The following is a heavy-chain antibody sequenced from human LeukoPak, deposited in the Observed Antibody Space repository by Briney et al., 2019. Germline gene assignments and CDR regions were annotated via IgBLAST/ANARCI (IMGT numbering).Heavy chain of an antibody. V-gene: IGHV3-66*01. Sequence: GGSLRLSCAASGFTVSSNYMSWVRQAPGKGLEWVSVIYSGGSTYYADSVKGRFTISRDNSKNTLYLQMNSLRAEDTAVYYCARDSGYSKLLRGVFDYWGQGTLVTVSS. CDR1: GFTVSSNY. CDR3: ARDSGYSKLLRGVFDY. D-gene: IGHD2-15*01. J-gene: IGHJ4*02. CDR2: IYSGGST.